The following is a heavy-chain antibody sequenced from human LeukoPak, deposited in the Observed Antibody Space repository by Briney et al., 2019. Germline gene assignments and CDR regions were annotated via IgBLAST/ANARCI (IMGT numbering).Heavy chain of an antibody. CDR3: ARDSNYYGSSDY. V-gene: IGHV3-48*04. D-gene: IGHD3-10*01. Sequence: GGSLRLSCAASGFTFSSYSMNWVRQAPGKGLEWVSYISSSSSTTYYADSVKGRFTISRDNAKNSLYLQMNSLRAEDTAVYYCARDSNYYGSSDYWGQGTLVTVSS. CDR2: ISSSSSTT. J-gene: IGHJ4*02. CDR1: GFTFSSYS.